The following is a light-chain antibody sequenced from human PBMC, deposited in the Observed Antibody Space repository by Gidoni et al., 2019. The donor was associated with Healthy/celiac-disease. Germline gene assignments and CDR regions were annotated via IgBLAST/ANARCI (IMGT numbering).Light chain of an antibody. Sequence: DIQMTQSPSTLSASVGDRVTLNCRASQSISTWLAWYQQKPGKAPKLLIYKTSSFESGVPSRFSGSGSGTEFTLTISSLQPDDFATYYCQQYNSYPWTFGQGTKVEIK. CDR3: QQYNSYPWT. J-gene: IGKJ1*01. V-gene: IGKV1-5*03. CDR2: KTS. CDR1: QSISTW.